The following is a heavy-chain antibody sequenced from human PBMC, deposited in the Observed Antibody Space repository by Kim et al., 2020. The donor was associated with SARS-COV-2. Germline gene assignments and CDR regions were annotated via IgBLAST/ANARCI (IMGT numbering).Heavy chain of an antibody. CDR3: ARSEGATTQPAY. Sequence: GGSLRLSCAASGFTFSSYAMHWVRQAPSKGPEWVTFISYYGTEIYYADSVKGRFTISRDNSKNTLYLQMNNMRAEDTALYYCARSEGATTQPAYWGQGTLVTVSS. J-gene: IGHJ4*02. CDR1: GFTFSSYA. CDR2: ISYYGTEI. V-gene: IGHV3-30*01. D-gene: IGHD1-26*01.